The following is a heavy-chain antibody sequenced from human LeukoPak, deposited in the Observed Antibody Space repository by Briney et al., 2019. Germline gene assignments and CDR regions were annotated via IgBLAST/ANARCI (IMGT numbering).Heavy chain of an antibody. Sequence: GASVKVSCKASGYTFTSNDINWVLQAIGQGLEWMGWMNPNSGDTGYVQKFQGRATMTRNTSISTAYMELSSLRSEDTAVYYCARGPMGVGAHCDYWGQGTLVTVSS. V-gene: IGHV1-8*01. CDR2: MNPNSGDT. CDR3: ARGPMGVGAHCDY. J-gene: IGHJ4*02. D-gene: IGHD1-26*01. CDR1: GYTFTSND.